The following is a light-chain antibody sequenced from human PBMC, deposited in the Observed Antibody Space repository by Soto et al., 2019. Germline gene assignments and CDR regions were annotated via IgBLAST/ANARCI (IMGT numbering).Light chain of an antibody. CDR3: QNYNSAPLT. Sequence: DIQMTQSPSSLSASVGDTVTITCPASQGISNSLAWFQQKPGRVPQFLIYAASTLQPRVPPRFSGSGSGTDFTLTISSLQPEDVATYYCQNYNSAPLTFGPGTRVEIK. CDR2: AAS. V-gene: IGKV1-27*01. J-gene: IGKJ3*01. CDR1: QGISNS.